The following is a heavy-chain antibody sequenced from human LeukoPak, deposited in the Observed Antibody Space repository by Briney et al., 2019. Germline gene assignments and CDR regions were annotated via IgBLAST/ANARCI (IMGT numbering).Heavy chain of an antibody. Sequence: GGSLRLSCAASGFTFSSYGMSWVRQAPGKGLEWVSAISGSGGSTYYADSVKGRFTISRDNSKNTLYLQMNSLRAEDTAVYYCAGRGGIAVAGIVSYWGQGTLVTVSS. D-gene: IGHD6-19*01. V-gene: IGHV3-23*01. CDR3: AGRGGIAVAGIVSY. J-gene: IGHJ4*02. CDR1: GFTFSSYG. CDR2: ISGSGGST.